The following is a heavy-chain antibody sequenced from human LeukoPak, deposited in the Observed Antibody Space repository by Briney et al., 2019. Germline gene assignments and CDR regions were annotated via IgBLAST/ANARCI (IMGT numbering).Heavy chain of an antibody. J-gene: IGHJ6*02. D-gene: IGHD3-3*01. V-gene: IGHV3-23*01. Sequence: GGSLRLSCAASGFTFSSYGMTWVRQAPGKGLEYVSSISGSGGHAYYADSVKGRFTISRDNSKNTLYLQMNSLRAEDTAVYYCAKDCYDFWSGYWQGDYYGMDVWGQGTTVTVSS. CDR1: GFTFSSYG. CDR3: AKDCYDFWSGYWQGDYYGMDV. CDR2: ISGSGGHA.